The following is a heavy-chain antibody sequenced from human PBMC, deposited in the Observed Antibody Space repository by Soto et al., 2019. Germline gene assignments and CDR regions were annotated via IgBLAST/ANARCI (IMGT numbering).Heavy chain of an antibody. D-gene: IGHD3-3*01. CDR3: ARAGLRFLEWPSGWFDP. J-gene: IGHJ5*02. Sequence: SETLSLTCTVSGGSVSGGSYYWSWIRQPPGKGLEWIGYIYYSGSTNYNPSLKSRVTISVDTSKNQFPLKLSSVTAADTAVYYCARAGLRFLEWPSGWFDPWGQGTLVTVSS. CDR1: GGSVSGGSYY. CDR2: IYYSGST. V-gene: IGHV4-61*01.